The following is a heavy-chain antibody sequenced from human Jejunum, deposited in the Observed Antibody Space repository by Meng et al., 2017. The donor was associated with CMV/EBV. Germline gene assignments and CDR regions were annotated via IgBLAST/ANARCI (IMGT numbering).Heavy chain of an antibody. CDR1: GFTCSTYW. J-gene: IGHJ4*02. Sequence: SCAASGFTCSTYWMTWVRQAPGKGLEWVANIKQDGSEKYYVDSVKGRFTISRDNAKNSLFLQMNSLRAEDTAMYYCARNARGSGYWGQGTLVTVS. D-gene: IGHD3-10*01. V-gene: IGHV3-7*01. CDR3: ARNARGSGY. CDR2: IKQDGSEK.